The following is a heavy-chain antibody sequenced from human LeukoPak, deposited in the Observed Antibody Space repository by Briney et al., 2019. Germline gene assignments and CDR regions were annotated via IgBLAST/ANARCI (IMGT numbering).Heavy chain of an antibody. CDR2: IIPIFGTA. CDR1: GGTFSSYA. V-gene: IGHV1-69*13. CDR3: ARMNYPYNWNDGEPDFDY. J-gene: IGHJ4*02. Sequence: GASVKVSCKASGGTFSSYAISWVRQAPGQGLEWMGGIIPIFGTANYAQKFQGRVTITADESTSTAYMELSSLRSEDTAVYYCARMNYPYNWNDGEPDFDYWAQGTLVTVSS. D-gene: IGHD1-1*01.